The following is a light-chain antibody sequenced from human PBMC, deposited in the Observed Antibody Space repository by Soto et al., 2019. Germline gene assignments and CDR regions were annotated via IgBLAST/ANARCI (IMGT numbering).Light chain of an antibody. CDR1: QSVTSN. V-gene: IGKV3D-15*01. J-gene: IGKJ5*01. CDR2: AAS. Sequence: EIVLTKSPDTLAVSQGEVDTISCWSSQSVTSNLAWYQQQRGQAPRLLIYAASSRATGVPARFSGSGSGTEFNLTISSLQSEDFAVYYCQQYNNWPPITFGQGNDWRL. CDR3: QQYNNWPPIT.